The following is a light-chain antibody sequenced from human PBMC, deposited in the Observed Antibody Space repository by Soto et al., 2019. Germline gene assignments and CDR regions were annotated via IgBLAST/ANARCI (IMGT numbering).Light chain of an antibody. J-gene: IGKJ2*01. Sequence: DIQMTQSPSTLSASVGDSVTIACRASQSIHSWLAWYQQKPGEAPKFLIYAASDLEGGVPSRFSGSGSGTDFTLTISSLQPDDFASYYFQQYRGKPVTFGQGTKVEIK. CDR3: QQYRGKPVT. CDR2: AAS. V-gene: IGKV1-5*01. CDR1: QSIHSW.